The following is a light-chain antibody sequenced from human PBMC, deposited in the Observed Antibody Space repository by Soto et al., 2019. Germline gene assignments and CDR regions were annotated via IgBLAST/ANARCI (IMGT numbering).Light chain of an antibody. CDR3: QQYKNWPRT. CDR1: ESVDIN. V-gene: IGKV3-15*01. J-gene: IGKJ1*01. CDR2: GAS. Sequence: EIVLTHSPATLSVSPWEIVTLSCRASESVDINLAWYQQKPGLAPRLLIYGASTRATDMPGTFSGRGSGTEFTLTISRLQSEDFAVYYCQQYKNWPRTFGHGTKVDIK.